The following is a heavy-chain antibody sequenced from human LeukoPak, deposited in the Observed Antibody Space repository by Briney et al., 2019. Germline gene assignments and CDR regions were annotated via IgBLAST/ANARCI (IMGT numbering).Heavy chain of an antibody. V-gene: IGHV3-30*18. Sequence: PGGSLRLSCAAAGFSFSNYGMHWVRQAPGKGLEWVAVISFDGSKKHYGDSMKGRFTVSRDNSKNTLDLQMDSLRAEDTALYYCAKGLRDDYDSSGYYHNDAFDIWGQGTMVTVSS. CDR1: GFSFSNYG. CDR3: AKGLRDDYDSSGYYHNDAFDI. J-gene: IGHJ3*02. D-gene: IGHD3-22*01. CDR2: ISFDGSKK.